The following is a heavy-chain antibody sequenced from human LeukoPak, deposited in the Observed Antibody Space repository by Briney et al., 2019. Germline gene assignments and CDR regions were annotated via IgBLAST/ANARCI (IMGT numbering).Heavy chain of an antibody. CDR1: GFTFSDYY. CDR3: AKSPGGYSGPFGD. J-gene: IGHJ4*02. D-gene: IGHD5-12*01. Sequence: GGSLRLSCAASGFTFSDYYMSWIRQAPGKGLEWVSYISTSGTAVYYADSVKGRFTISRDNAKNSLYLQMNSLRVEDTAVYYCAKSPGGYSGPFGDWGQGTLVTVSS. V-gene: IGHV3-11*04. CDR2: ISTSGTAV.